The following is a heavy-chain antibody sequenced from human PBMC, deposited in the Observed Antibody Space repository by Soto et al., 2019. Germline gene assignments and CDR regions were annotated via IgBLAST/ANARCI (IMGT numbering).Heavy chain of an antibody. CDR2: ISAHNGNT. CDR3: ARGRDGDY. CDR1: GYAFTTYG. Sequence: QVHLVQSGAEVKKPGASVKVSCKGSGYAFTTYGITWVRQAPGQGLEWMGWISAHNGNTNYAQKLQGRATVPRDTSTSTAYMELRSLRCADTAVYYCARGRDGDYWGQGALVTVSS. V-gene: IGHV1-18*01. J-gene: IGHJ4*02. D-gene: IGHD6-6*01.